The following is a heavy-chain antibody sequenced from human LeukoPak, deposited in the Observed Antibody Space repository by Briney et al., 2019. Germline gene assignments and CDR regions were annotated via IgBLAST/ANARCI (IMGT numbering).Heavy chain of an antibody. Sequence: GGSLRLSCAASGFTFSSYAMHWVRQAPGKGLEYVSAISSNGGSTYYANSVKGRFTISRDNSKNTLYLQMGSLRSEDTAVYYCARVQAAAGTFAYNWFDPWGQGTLVTVSS. V-gene: IGHV3-64*01. CDR2: ISSNGGST. CDR3: ARVQAAAGTFAYNWFDP. J-gene: IGHJ5*02. D-gene: IGHD6-13*01. CDR1: GFTFSSYA.